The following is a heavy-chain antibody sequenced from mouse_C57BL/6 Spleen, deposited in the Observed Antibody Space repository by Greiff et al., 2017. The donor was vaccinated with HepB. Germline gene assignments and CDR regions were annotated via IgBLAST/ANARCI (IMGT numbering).Heavy chain of an antibody. CDR1: GYAFTNYL. V-gene: IGHV1-54*01. D-gene: IGHD1-2*01. J-gene: IGHJ2*01. CDR2: INPGSGGT. Sequence: QVQLKESGAELVRPGTSVKVSCKASGYAFTNYLIEWVKQRPGQGLEWIGVINPGSGGTNYNEKFKGKATLTADKSSSTAYMQLSSLTSEDSAVYFCARGTTADYWGQGTTLTVSS. CDR3: ARGTTADY.